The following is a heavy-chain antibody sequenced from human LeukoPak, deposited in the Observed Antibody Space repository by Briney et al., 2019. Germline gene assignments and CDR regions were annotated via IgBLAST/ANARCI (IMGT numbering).Heavy chain of an antibody. CDR1: GFTVSNYY. CDR3: ASGKYSTSPLDY. D-gene: IGHD6-6*01. Sequence: PGGSLRLSCAVSGFTVSNYYMSWVRQAPGKGLEWVSIIYSGGTKYYADSVKGRFTISRDNSKNTQYLQMNSLRVEDTAVYYCASGKYSTSPLDYWGQGTLVTVSS. J-gene: IGHJ4*02. CDR2: IYSGGTK. V-gene: IGHV3-53*01.